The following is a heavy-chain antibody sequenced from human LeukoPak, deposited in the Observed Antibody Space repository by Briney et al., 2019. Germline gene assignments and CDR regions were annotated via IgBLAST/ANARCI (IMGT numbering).Heavy chain of an antibody. Sequence: GGSLRLSCAASGFTFSSYAMHWVRQAPGKGLEWVAVISYDGSNKYYADSVKGRFTISRDNSKNTLYLQMNSLRAEDTAVYYCAKSPFDYWGQGTLVTVSS. CDR2: ISYDGSNK. CDR3: AKSPFDY. CDR1: GFTFSSYA. J-gene: IGHJ4*02. V-gene: IGHV3-30-3*02.